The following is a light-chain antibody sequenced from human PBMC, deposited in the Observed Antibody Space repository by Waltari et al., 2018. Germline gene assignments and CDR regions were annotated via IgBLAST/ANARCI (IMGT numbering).Light chain of an antibody. CDR2: GAS. CDR3: QQYDNWPPAYT. V-gene: IGKV3-15*01. J-gene: IGKJ2*01. CDR1: QSVSSN. Sequence: EIVMTQSPATLSVSPGERVTLSCRASQSVSSNLAWYQQNPGQAPRLLIYGASTMATGNPARFSGSGSGTEFTLTISSLQSEDFAVYYCQQYDNWPPAYTFGQGTKLEI.